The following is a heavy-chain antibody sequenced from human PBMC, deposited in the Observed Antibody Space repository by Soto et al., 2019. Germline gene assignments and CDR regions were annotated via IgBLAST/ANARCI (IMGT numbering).Heavy chain of an antibody. CDR2: LYYSGGT. J-gene: IGHJ6*03. Sequence: QVQLQESGPGLVKPSQTLSLTCTVSGGSISRGGYYWSWIRQHPGKGLGWIGYLYYSGGTYYNPSLKSRVTISVDTSENQSSLRLSSVTAADTAVYYCARKDSGYADYMDVWGQGTTVTVSS. CDR3: ARKDSGYADYMDV. CDR1: GGSISRGGYY. D-gene: IGHD5-12*01. V-gene: IGHV4-31*03.